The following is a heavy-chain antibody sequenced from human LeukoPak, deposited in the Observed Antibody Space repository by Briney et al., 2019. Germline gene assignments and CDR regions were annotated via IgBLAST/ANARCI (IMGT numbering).Heavy chain of an antibody. Sequence: GASVKVSCKASGYTFTSYYMHWVRRAPGQGLEWRGRINPSGGSTSYAQKFQGRVTMTRDTSTSTVYMELSSLRSEDTAVYYCARGGSIFGVPPEYWGQGTLVTVSS. V-gene: IGHV1-46*01. CDR1: GYTFTSYY. D-gene: IGHD3-3*01. CDR3: ARGGSIFGVPPEY. CDR2: INPSGGST. J-gene: IGHJ4*02.